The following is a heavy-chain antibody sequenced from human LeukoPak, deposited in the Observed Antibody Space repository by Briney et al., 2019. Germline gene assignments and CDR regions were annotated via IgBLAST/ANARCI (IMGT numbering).Heavy chain of an antibody. D-gene: IGHD2-21*02. Sequence: ASVKVSCKASGYTFTSYGISWVRQAPGQGLEWMGWISAYNGNTNYAQKLQGRVTMTTDTSTSTAYMELRSLRSDDTAVYYCAREGYCGGDCYDRGDYYYYYGMDVWGQGTTVTVSS. J-gene: IGHJ6*02. CDR2: ISAYNGNT. CDR3: AREGYCGGDCYDRGDYYYYYGMDV. V-gene: IGHV1-18*01. CDR1: GYTFTSYG.